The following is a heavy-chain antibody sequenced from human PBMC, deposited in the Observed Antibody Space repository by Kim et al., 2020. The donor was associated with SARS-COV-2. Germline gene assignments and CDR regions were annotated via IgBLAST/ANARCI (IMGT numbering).Heavy chain of an antibody. J-gene: IGHJ6*03. Sequence: GGSLRLSCAASGFTFSSYWMSWVRQAPGKGLEWVANIKQDGSEKYYVDSVKGRFTISRDNAKNSLYLQMNSLRAEDTAVYYCASVRGVIPPGMDVWGKGTTVTVSS. D-gene: IGHD3-10*01. CDR1: GFTFSSYW. CDR2: IKQDGSEK. V-gene: IGHV3-7*01. CDR3: ASVRGVIPPGMDV.